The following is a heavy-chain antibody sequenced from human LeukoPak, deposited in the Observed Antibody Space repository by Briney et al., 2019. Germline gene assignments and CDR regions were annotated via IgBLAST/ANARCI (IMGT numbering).Heavy chain of an antibody. CDR1: GDSTSSGDYY. V-gene: IGHV4-30-4*08. CDR2: IYYSGNT. CDR3: ARVWAGTYYFDY. Sequence: PSETLSLTCTVSGDSTSSGDYYWRWLRQPPGRGREWLGYIYYSGNTYYTPSLQSRLTISLDTSKNQFSLRLTSVTAADTAVYYCARVWAGTYYFDYWGQGTLITVSS. D-gene: IGHD1-7*01. J-gene: IGHJ4*02.